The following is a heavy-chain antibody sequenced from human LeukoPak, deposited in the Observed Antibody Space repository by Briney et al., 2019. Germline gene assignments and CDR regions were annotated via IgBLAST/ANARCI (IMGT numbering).Heavy chain of an antibody. D-gene: IGHD6-13*01. J-gene: IGHJ5*02. CDR2: INSDGSST. CDR3: ARLMSVAAAWFDP. Sequence: GGSLRLSCAASGFSFSSYWMHWVRQTPGRGLMWVSRINSDGSSTTYADSVKGRFTISRDNAKNTLYLQMNSLRAEDTAVYYCARLMSVAAAWFDPWGQGALVTVSS. CDR1: GFSFSSYW. V-gene: IGHV3-74*01.